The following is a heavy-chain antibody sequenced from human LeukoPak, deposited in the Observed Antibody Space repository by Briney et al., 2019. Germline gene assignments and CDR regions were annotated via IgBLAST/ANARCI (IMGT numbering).Heavy chain of an antibody. J-gene: IGHJ6*03. CDR3: AREIDYYDSSGYRPNYYYYYMDV. CDR1: GFTFSSYE. CDR2: ISSSGSTI. D-gene: IGHD3-22*01. Sequence: GGSLRLSCAASGFTFSSYEVNWVRQAPGKGLEWVSYISSSGSTIYYADSVKGRFTISRDNAKNSLYLQMNSLRAEDTAVYYCAREIDYYDSSGYRPNYYYYYMDVWGKGTTVTVSS. V-gene: IGHV3-48*03.